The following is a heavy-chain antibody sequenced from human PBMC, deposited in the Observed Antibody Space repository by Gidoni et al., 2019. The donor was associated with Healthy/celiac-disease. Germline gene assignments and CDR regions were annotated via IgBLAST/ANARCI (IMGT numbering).Heavy chain of an antibody. CDR2: ISSSSSTI. CDR3: ARDGKELSFGGVLEATTDAFDI. J-gene: IGHJ3*02. Sequence: EVQLVESGGGLVQPGGSLRLSCAASGFTFSSYSMNWVRQAPGKGLEWVSYISSSSSTIYYADSVKGRFTISRDNAKNSLYLQMNSLRDEDTAVYYCARDGKELSFGGVLEATTDAFDIWGQGTMVTVSS. CDR1: GFTFSSYS. D-gene: IGHD3-16*01. V-gene: IGHV3-48*02.